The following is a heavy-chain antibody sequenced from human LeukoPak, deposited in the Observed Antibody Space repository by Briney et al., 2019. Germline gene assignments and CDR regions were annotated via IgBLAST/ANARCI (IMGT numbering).Heavy chain of an antibody. CDR3: ARERNLEIAVAGTIFYY. J-gene: IGHJ4*02. Sequence: GRSLRLSCAASGFTVSSNYMSWVRQAPGKGLEWVSVIYSGGSTYYADSVKGRFTISRDNSKNTLYLQMKSLRAEDTAVYYCARERNLEIAVAGTIFYYWGQGTLVTVSS. V-gene: IGHV3-66*01. CDR2: IYSGGST. CDR1: GFTVSSNY. D-gene: IGHD6-19*01.